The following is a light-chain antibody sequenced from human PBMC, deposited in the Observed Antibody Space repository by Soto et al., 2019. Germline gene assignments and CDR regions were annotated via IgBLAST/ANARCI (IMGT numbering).Light chain of an antibody. CDR2: KAS. CDR3: QQAKISSDE. CDR1: QTISSW. Sequence: DIHVTQPPSTLCASVCDIVTITFRASQTISSWLAWYQQKPGKAPKLLIYKASTLKSGAPSRFSGSGSGTEFTLTISSLQPDDFATYYCQQAKISSDEFGEGTMA. J-gene: IGKJ1*01. V-gene: IGKV1-5*03.